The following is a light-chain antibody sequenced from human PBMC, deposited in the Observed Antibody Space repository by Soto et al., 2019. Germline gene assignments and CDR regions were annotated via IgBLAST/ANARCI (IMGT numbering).Light chain of an antibody. CDR2: KAS. Sequence: DIQMTQSPSTLSGSVGDRVTITCRASQTISSWLAWYQQKPGKAPKLLIYKASTLKSGVPSRFSGSGSGTEFPLNISSLPPDDFATYYCQHYNSYSEAFGQGTKVELK. J-gene: IGKJ1*01. CDR3: QHYNSYSEA. V-gene: IGKV1-5*03. CDR1: QTISSW.